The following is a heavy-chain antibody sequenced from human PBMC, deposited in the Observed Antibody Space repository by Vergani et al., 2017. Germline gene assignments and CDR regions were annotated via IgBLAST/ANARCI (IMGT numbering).Heavy chain of an antibody. CDR2: ISGSGGST. J-gene: IGHJ4*02. D-gene: IGHD3-10*01. V-gene: IGHV3-23*01. Sequence: EVQLLESGGGLVQPGGSLRLSCAASGFTFSSYAMSWVRQAPGKGLEWVSAISGSGGSTYYADSVKGRFTISRDTSKNTLYLQMNSLRAEDTAVYYCAKGGFFTDDFDYWGQGTLVTVSS. CDR3: AKGGFFTDDFDY. CDR1: GFTFSSYA.